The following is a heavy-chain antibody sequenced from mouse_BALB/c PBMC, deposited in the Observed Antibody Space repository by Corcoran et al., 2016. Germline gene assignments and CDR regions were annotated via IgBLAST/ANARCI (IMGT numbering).Heavy chain of an antibody. Sequence: EVQLQQSGPELVQPGASVKMSCKASGYTFTSYVMHWVKQKPGQGLEWIGYINPYNDGTKYNEKFKGKATLTSYKSSSTAYMELSSLTSEDSAVYYCARLYPGIAMDYWGQGTSVTVSS. V-gene: IGHV1S136*01. CDR3: ARLYPGIAMDY. CDR2: INPYNDGT. J-gene: IGHJ4*01. CDR1: GYTFTSYV.